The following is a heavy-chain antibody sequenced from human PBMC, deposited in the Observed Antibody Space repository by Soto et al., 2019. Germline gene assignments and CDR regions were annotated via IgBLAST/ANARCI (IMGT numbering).Heavy chain of an antibody. CDR3: ARDGGDIVVVPAATHPFYGMDV. J-gene: IGHJ6*02. Sequence: PSETLSLTCTVSGGSISSYYWSWIRQPPGKGLEWIGYIYYSGSTNYNPSLKSRVTISVDTSKNQFSLKLSSVTAADTAVYYSARDGGDIVVVPAATHPFYGMDVWGQGTTVTVSS. CDR2: IYYSGST. CDR1: GGSISSYY. D-gene: IGHD2-2*01. V-gene: IGHV4-59*01.